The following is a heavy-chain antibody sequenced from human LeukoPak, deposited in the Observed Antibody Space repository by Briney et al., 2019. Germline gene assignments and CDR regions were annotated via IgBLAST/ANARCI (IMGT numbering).Heavy chain of an antibody. Sequence: ASVKVSCKASGYTFTSYDINWVRQATGQGLEWMGWMNPNSGNTGYAQKFQGRVTMTRNTSISTAYMELSSLRSEDTAVYYCARVKPNHYGSGSYYFGYWGQGTLVTVSS. V-gene: IGHV1-8*01. J-gene: IGHJ4*02. D-gene: IGHD3-10*01. CDR3: ARVKPNHYGSGSYYFGY. CDR2: MNPNSGNT. CDR1: GYTFTSYD.